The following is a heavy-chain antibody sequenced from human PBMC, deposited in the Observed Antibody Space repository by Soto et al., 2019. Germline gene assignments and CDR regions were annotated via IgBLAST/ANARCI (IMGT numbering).Heavy chain of an antibody. CDR2: ISYDGSNK. Sequence: QVQLVESGGGVVQSGRSLRLSCAASGFTFSSYAMHWVRQAPGKGLEWVAVISYDGSNKYYADSVKGRFTISRDNSKNTLYLQMNSLRAEDTAVYYCARDWVTMVRGEVYWGQGTLVTVSS. J-gene: IGHJ4*02. V-gene: IGHV3-30-3*01. CDR1: GFTFSSYA. D-gene: IGHD3-10*01. CDR3: ARDWVTMVRGEVY.